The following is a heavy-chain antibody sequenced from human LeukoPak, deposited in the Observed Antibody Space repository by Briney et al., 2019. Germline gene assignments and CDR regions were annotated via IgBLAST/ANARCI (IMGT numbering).Heavy chain of an antibody. CDR1: GGSISSGSYY. D-gene: IGHD3-10*01. CDR3: ARLTVGNWFDP. J-gene: IGHJ5*02. V-gene: IGHV4-39*01. CDR2: ISYTGST. Sequence: SETLSLTCTVSGGSISSGSYYWGWIRQPPGKGLEWIGSISYTGSTYYNPSLKSRVTVSVDTSKNQFSLKLTSVTAADTAVYYCARLTVGNWFDPWGQGTLVTVSS.